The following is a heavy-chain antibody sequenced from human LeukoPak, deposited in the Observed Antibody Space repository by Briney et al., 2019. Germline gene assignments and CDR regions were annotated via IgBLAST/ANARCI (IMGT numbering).Heavy chain of an antibody. Sequence: GGSLRHACAASGFTFSSYGMHWVRQAPRKGLEWVAFIRYDGSNKYYADSVKCRFTISRDNSKNTLYLQMNSLKAEDTAVYYCAKDRYYYDSSGYHPDYWGQGTLVTVSS. D-gene: IGHD3-22*01. CDR2: IRYDGSNK. CDR1: GFTFSSYG. J-gene: IGHJ4*02. CDR3: AKDRYYYDSSGYHPDY. V-gene: IGHV3-30*02.